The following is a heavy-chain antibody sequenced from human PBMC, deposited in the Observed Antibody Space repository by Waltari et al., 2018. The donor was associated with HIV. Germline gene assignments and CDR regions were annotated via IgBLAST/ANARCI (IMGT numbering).Heavy chain of an antibody. CDR2: KKQDGSEK. D-gene: IGHD2-15*01. J-gene: IGHJ4*02. CDR1: GFTFSSYW. V-gene: IGHV3-7*02. Sequence: EVQLVESGGGLVQPGGSLRLSCAASGFTFSSYWLTLFCQAPGKGLEWVAKKKQDGSEKYYADSVKGRFTISRDNAKNSLYLQMNSLRAEDTAVYYCASLYCSGGSCYDYWGQGTLVTVSS. CDR3: ASLYCSGGSCYDY.